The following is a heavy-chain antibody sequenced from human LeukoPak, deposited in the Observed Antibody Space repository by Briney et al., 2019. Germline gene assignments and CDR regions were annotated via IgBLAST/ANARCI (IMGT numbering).Heavy chain of an antibody. CDR3: ARRRQITYYSPYAFDI. V-gene: IGHV4-59*08. CDR2: IYFTGTS. D-gene: IGHD2/OR15-2a*01. J-gene: IGHJ3*02. Sequence: SETLYLTCSVSGGSMSHSYWSWIRQPPGKGLEWLGYIYFTGTSKPNPSLKSRVTISLDTSKNQLSLRLTSVTAADTAVYYCARRRQITYYSPYAFDIWGQGTKVTVSA. CDR1: GGSMSHSY.